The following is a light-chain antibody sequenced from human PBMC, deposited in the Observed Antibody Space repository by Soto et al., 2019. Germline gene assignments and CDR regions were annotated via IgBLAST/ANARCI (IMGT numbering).Light chain of an antibody. V-gene: IGKV1-5*01. CDR3: QQYNSDSPWT. J-gene: IGKJ1*01. CDR1: QSISSW. Sequence: DIQMTQSPSTLSASVGDRVTITCRASQSISSWLAWYQQKPGKGPKLLIYDASSLESGVPSRFSGSGSGTEFTLTISSLQPDDFATYYCQQYNSDSPWTFGQGTKVEVK. CDR2: DAS.